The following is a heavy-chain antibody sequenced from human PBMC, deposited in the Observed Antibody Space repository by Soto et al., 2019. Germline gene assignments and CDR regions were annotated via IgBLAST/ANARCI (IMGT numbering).Heavy chain of an antibody. V-gene: IGHV1-2*02. CDR2: INPNSGGT. CDR3: ATGEKRFPTRTPVTRGDAFDI. J-gene: IGHJ3*02. CDR1: GYTFTGYY. D-gene: IGHD4-17*01. Sequence: GASVKVSCKASGYTFTGYYMHWVRQAPGQGLEWMGWINPNSGGTNYAQKFQGRVTMTRDTSISTAYMELSRLRSDDTAVYYCATGEKRFPTRTPVTRGDAFDIWGQGTMVTVSS.